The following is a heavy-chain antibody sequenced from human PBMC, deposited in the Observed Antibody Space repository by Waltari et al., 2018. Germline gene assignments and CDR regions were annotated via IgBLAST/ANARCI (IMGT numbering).Heavy chain of an antibody. J-gene: IGHJ3*01. CDR2: ISFDGKKI. CDR1: GFLLSSRG. V-gene: IGHV3-30*02. CDR3: AKDGDYSLTEYDAFDV. Sequence: VQWLASGGGVVQPGGSLRLSCAAAGFLLSSRGVHWVRQIPGKGLEWVAFISFDGKKIFDADSVRGRFTISRDNSNNIVFLQMNSLRPEDSGVYYCAKDGDYSLTEYDAFDVWGQGTVVTVSP. D-gene: IGHD4-17*01.